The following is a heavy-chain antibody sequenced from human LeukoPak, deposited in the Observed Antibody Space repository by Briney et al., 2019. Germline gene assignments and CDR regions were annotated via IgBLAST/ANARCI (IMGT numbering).Heavy chain of an antibody. V-gene: IGHV4-34*01. CDR1: GGSFSGYY. CDR2: INHGGST. D-gene: IGHD4-17*01. J-gene: IGHJ6*02. Sequence: SETLSLTCAVYGGSFSGYYWSWIRQPPGQGLEWVGQINHGGSTNYHPSPKSRVTISVDTSRNQFSLKLSSVTAADTAVYYCASWTVTTYYYYYAMDVWGQGTTVTVSS. CDR3: ASWTVTTYYYYYAMDV.